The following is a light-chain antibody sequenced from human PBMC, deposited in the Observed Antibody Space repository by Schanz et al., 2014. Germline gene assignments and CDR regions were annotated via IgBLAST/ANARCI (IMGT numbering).Light chain of an antibody. CDR1: SSDVGGHNY. CDR2: DVS. J-gene: IGLJ3*02. Sequence: QSALTQPRSVSGSPGQSVTISCAGTSSDVGGHNYVSWYQQHPGKAPKLMIYDVSKRPSGVPDRFSGSKSGNTASLTISGLQAEDEADYYCSSYAGSINWVFGGGTKLTVL. V-gene: IGLV2-11*01. CDR3: SSYAGSINWV.